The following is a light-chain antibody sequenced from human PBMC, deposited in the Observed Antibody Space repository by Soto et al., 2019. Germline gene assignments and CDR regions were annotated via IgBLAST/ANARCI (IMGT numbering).Light chain of an antibody. Sequence: AIQMTQSPSSLSASVGDRVTISCRASQGIGNALGWYQQKPGKAPKLLIYAASTLQSGVPSRFSGSGSGTEFTLTISSLQPDDFATYYCQQYHEYWFGQGTKVDIK. CDR2: AAS. CDR1: QGIGNA. CDR3: QQYHEYW. J-gene: IGKJ1*01. V-gene: IGKV1-6*01.